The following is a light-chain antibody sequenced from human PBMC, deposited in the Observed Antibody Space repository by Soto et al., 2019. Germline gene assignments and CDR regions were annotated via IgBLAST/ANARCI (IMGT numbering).Light chain of an antibody. V-gene: IGKV3-20*01. J-gene: IGKJ2*01. Sequence: EIVLTQSPGTLSLSPGERATLSCRASQSVSFSFFAWYQQKPGQAPRLLIYGASSRATGIPYRFSGSGSGTDFTLTISRLEPEDFAVYYCQQYGSSPRTFGQGTKLEIK. CDR1: QSVSFSF. CDR2: GAS. CDR3: QQYGSSPRT.